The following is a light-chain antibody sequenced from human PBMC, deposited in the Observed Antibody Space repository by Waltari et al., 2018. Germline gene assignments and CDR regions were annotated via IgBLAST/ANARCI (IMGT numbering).Light chain of an antibody. CDR3: QQTYNTLPIT. CDR2: SAS. CDR1: QSIGRY. J-gene: IGKJ5*01. Sequence: DIQMTQSPSSLSASVGDRVTITCRASQSIGRYLNWYQQKPGKAPKLLIYSASSLQSGVPSRFSGSGSRTDFTVTISSLQPEDSATYYCQQTYNTLPITFGQGTRLETK. V-gene: IGKV1-39*01.